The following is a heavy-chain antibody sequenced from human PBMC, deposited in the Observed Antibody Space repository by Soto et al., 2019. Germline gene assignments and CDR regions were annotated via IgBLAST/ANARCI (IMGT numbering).Heavy chain of an antibody. V-gene: IGHV3-33*01. CDR1: GFTFSSYG. CDR2: IWYDGSNK. D-gene: IGHD2-21*02. CDR3: ARALGVYCGGDCALDY. Sequence: QVQLVESGGGVVQPGRSLRLSCAASGFTFSSYGMHWVRQAPGKGLERVAVIWYDGSNKYYADSVKGRFTISRDNSKNTLYLQMNSLRAEDTAVYYCARALGVYCGGDCALDYWGQGTLVTVSS. J-gene: IGHJ4*02.